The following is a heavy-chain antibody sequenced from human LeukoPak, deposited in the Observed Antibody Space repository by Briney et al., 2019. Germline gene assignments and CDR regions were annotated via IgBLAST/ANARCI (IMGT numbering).Heavy chain of an antibody. D-gene: IGHD5-24*01. Sequence: SETLSLTCTVSGGSISSSSYYWGWIRQPPGKGLEWIGSIYYSGSTYYNPSLKSRVTISVDTSKNQFSLKLSSVTAADTAVYYCARALRDGYNFFDYWGQGTLVTVSS. CDR3: ARALRDGYNFFDY. V-gene: IGHV4-39*01. J-gene: IGHJ4*02. CDR2: IYYSGST. CDR1: GGSISSSSYY.